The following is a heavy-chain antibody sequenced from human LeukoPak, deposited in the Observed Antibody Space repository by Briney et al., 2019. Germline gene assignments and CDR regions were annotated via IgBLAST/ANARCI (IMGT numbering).Heavy chain of an antibody. CDR1: GYSITSGYY. D-gene: IGHD3-22*01. CDR2: IYHSGST. V-gene: IGHV4-38-2*02. J-gene: IGHJ2*01. Sequence: SETLSLTCTVSGYSITSGYYWGWIRQPPGKGLEWIGSIYHSGSTYYNPSLKSRVTISVDTSKNQFSLKLRSVIAADTAVYYCARDHCYYDSSGYYHQDWYFDLWGRGTLVTVSS. CDR3: ARDHCYYDSSGYYHQDWYFDL.